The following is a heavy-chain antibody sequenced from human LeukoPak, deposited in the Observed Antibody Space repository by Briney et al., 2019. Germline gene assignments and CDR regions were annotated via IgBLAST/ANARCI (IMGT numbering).Heavy chain of an antibody. D-gene: IGHD3-3*01. J-gene: IGHJ6*02. CDR1: GYTFTGYY. Sequence: VASVKVSCKASGYTFTGYYMHWVRQAPGQGLEWMGWINPNSGGTNYAQKFQGRVTMTRDTSISTAYMELSRLRSDDTAVYYCARGRDDFWSGSTGEMDVWGQGTTVTVSS. CDR2: INPNSGGT. V-gene: IGHV1-2*02. CDR3: ARGRDDFWSGSTGEMDV.